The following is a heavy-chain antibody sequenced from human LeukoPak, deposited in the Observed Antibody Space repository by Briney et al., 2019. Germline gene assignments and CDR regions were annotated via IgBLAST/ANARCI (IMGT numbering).Heavy chain of an antibody. V-gene: IGHV4-59*01. D-gene: IGHD6-13*01. J-gene: IGHJ4*02. Sequence: SETLSLTCTVSGGSIRTYYWSWIRQPPGKGPEWIGYIYHSGSTNYSPSLKSRVTISVDTSKNQFSLKLSSVTAADTAVYYCARTITYSSSWPFDSWGQGTLVTVSS. CDR3: ARTITYSSSWPFDS. CDR2: IYHSGST. CDR1: GGSIRTYY.